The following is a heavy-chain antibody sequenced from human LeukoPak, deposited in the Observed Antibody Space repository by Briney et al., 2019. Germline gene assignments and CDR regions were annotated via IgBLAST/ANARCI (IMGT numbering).Heavy chain of an antibody. Sequence: PGGSLRLSCAASGLTFDNYAMNWVRQAPGKGLEWVSYISGGGAKRHYSDSVKGRFTISRDNPKNTLYLQINNLRAEDTAMYYCAKCSAGYYNDAFDIWGRGTMVTVSS. CDR3: AKCSAGYYNDAFDI. CDR1: GLTFDNYA. CDR2: ISGGGAKR. J-gene: IGHJ3*02. D-gene: IGHD3-10*02. V-gene: IGHV3-23*01.